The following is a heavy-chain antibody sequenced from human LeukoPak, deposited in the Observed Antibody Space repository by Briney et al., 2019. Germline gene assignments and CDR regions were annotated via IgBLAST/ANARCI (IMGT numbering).Heavy chain of an antibody. J-gene: IGHJ4*02. D-gene: IGHD6-13*01. CDR3: ASEGIAAAGTFDY. CDR1: GGSFSGYY. Sequence: SETLSLTCAVYGGSFSGYYWSWIRQPPGKGLVWIGEINHSGSTNYNPSLKSRVTISVDPSKNQFSLKLTSVTAADTAVYYCASEGIAAAGTFDYWGQGTLVTVSS. CDR2: INHSGST. V-gene: IGHV4-34*01.